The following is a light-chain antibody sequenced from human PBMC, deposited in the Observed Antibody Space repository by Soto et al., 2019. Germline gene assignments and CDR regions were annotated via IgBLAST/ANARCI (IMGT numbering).Light chain of an antibody. J-gene: IGLJ2*01. CDR1: SGSVSTRHY. CDR3: VLYMGTGISV. Sequence: QAVVTQEPSFSVSPGGTVTLTCGLNSGSVSTRHYPSWNQQTPGQAPRALIYSTNTRSSGVPDRFSGSILGSKAALTITGAQADDESEYHCVLYMGTGISVFGGGTNLTV. V-gene: IGLV8-61*01. CDR2: STN.